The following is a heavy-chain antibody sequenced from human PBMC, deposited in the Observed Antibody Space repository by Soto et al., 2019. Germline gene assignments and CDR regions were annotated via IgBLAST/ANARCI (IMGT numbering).Heavy chain of an antibody. V-gene: IGHV2-5*02. D-gene: IGHD4-17*01. CDR1: GFSLTTQGVH. Sequence: QITLKESGPTLVKPTQTLTLTCTFSGFSLTTQGVHVGWIRQPPGKALEWLALIYWDDNEVYSPSLKNRLTXXXXXXKSQVVLTLATVDPVDTATYYCVYRDFGDYFFQFWGQGILVNVSS. CDR3: VYRDFGDYFFQF. CDR2: IYWDDNE. J-gene: IGHJ4*02.